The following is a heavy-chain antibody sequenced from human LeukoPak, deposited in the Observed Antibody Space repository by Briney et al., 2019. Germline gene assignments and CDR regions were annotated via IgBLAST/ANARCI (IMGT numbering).Heavy chain of an antibody. CDR2: IYTSGST. Sequence: SETLSLTCTVSGGSISSYYWSWIRQPAGKGLEWIGRIYTSGSTNYNPSLKSRVTMSVDTSKNQFSLKLSSVTAAGTAVYYCARDRQSGSYPLYWYFDLWGRGTLVTVSS. V-gene: IGHV4-4*07. CDR1: GGSISSYY. D-gene: IGHD1-26*01. J-gene: IGHJ2*01. CDR3: ARDRQSGSYPLYWYFDL.